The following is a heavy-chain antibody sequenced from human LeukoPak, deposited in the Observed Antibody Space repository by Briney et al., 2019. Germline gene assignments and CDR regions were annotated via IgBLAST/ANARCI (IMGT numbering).Heavy chain of an antibody. CDR3: ARDSRLYAFDI. CDR2: IYSAGTT. CDR1: GLTFSTSG. Sequence: GGSLRLSCTASGLTFSTSGFNWVRQAPGKGLEWVSVIYSAGTTYYADSVKGRFTISRDNSKNTLSLQMNSLRPEDTAVYYCARDSRLYAFDIWGQGTVVTVSS. J-gene: IGHJ3*02. V-gene: IGHV3-66*02.